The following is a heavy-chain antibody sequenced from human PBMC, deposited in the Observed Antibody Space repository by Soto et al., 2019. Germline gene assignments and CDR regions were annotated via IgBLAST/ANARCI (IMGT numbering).Heavy chain of an antibody. CDR1: GGSISSGGYY. CDR3: ARDTSRGKKMATIRGYFDY. D-gene: IGHD5-12*01. J-gene: IGHJ4*02. V-gene: IGHV4-31*03. Sequence: QVQLQESGPGLVKPSQTLSLTCTVSGGSISSGGYYWSWIRQHPGKGLEWIGYIYYSGSTYYNPSLKSRVTISVDTSKNQFSLKLSSVTAADTAVYYCARDTSRGKKMATIRGYFDYWGQGTLVTVSS. CDR2: IYYSGST.